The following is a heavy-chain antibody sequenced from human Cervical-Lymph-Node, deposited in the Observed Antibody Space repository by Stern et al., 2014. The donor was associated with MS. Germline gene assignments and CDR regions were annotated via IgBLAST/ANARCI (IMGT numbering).Heavy chain of an antibody. V-gene: IGHV5-51*01. D-gene: IGHD3-22*01. CDR1: GYTFSNFW. Sequence: EVQLVQSGAEVKKPGESLKISCRTSGYTFSNFWIGWVRQVPGKGLEWVGVIYAAGSDTTYSPSFQGQVTISADESISTAYLQWRSLKASDTAMYYCVRRRDSAGYDTFDLWGQGTMLIVSS. CDR2: IYAAGSDT. J-gene: IGHJ3*01. CDR3: VRRRDSAGYDTFDL.